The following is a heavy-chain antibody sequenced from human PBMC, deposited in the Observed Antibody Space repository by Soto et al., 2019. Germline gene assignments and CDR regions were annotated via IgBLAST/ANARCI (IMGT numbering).Heavy chain of an antibody. V-gene: IGHV1-18*01. J-gene: IGHJ6*02. Sequence: ASVKVSCKASGYTFTSYGISWVRQAPGQGLEWMGWISAYNGNTNYAQKFQGRVTITADKSTSTAYMELSSLRSEDTAVYYCTLAAAGQFYYYGMDVWGQGTTVTVSS. D-gene: IGHD6-13*01. CDR3: TLAAAGQFYYYGMDV. CDR2: ISAYNGNT. CDR1: GYTFTSYG.